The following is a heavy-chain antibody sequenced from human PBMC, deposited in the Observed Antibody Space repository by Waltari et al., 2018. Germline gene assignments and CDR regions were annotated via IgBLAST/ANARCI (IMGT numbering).Heavy chain of an antibody. V-gene: IGHV4-4*07. D-gene: IGHD2-2*01. J-gene: IGHJ4*02. CDR2: IYTSGRS. CDR1: GGPISSYY. Sequence: QVQLQESGPGLVKPSETLSLTRTVSGGPISSYYWSWIRQPAGKGLEWIGRIYTSGRSRYNPCLRCRVTVSVATSKTQFSLKLSSVTAAATVVYYCAREHCCSSTSCTYYFDCWGQGTLVSVSS. CDR3: AREHCCSSTSCTYYFDC.